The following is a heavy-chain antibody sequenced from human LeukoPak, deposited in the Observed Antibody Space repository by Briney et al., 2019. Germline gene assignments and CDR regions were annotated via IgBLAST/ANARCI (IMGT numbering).Heavy chain of an antibody. CDR2: IVVGSGNT. D-gene: IGHD1-26*01. CDR1: GFTFTSSA. CDR3: ARHRGSDRYHYYYYYMDV. J-gene: IGHJ6*03. Sequence: SVKVSCKASGFTFTSSAMQWVRQARGQRLEWIGWIVVGSGNTNYAQKFQERVTITRDMSTSTAYMELSSLRSEDTAVYYCARHRGSDRYHYYYYYMDVWGKGTTVTVSS. V-gene: IGHV1-58*02.